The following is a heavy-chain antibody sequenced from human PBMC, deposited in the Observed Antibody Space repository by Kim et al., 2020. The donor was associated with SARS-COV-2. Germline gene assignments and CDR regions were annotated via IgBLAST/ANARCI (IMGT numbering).Heavy chain of an antibody. J-gene: IGHJ3*02. D-gene: IGHD1-26*01. CDR3: ARRSVGATGDAFDI. V-gene: IGHV5-51*01. Sequence: NPPLQGQVTISADKSISTAYLQWRSLKASDTAMYYCARRSVGATGDAFDIWGQGTMVTVSS.